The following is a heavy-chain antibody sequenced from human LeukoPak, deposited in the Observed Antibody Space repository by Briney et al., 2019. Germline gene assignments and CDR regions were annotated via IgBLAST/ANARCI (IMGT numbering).Heavy chain of an antibody. D-gene: IGHD5-18*01. CDR3: ARDRGYSTFDF. Sequence: GGSLRLSCAASGFTFSSYWMSWVRQAPGKGLEWVANINQDVSERNYVDSVKGRFTISRDNAKDSLYLQMNSLRAEDTAVYYCARDRGYSTFDFWGQGTMVTVSS. CDR1: GFTFSSYW. J-gene: IGHJ3*01. CDR2: INQDVSER. V-gene: IGHV3-7*05.